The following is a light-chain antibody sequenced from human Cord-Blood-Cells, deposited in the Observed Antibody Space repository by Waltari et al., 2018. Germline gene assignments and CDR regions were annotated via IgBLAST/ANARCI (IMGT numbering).Light chain of an antibody. J-gene: IGLJ2*01. Sequence: QSALTQPPSASGSPGQSVTISCTRTSSDVGGYNYVSWYQQHPGKATKLMIYEVSKRPSGVPYRFAGSKSGNTASLTVSGLQAEDEAYYYCSSYAGSNNFGVFGGGTKLTVL. CDR1: SSDVGGYNY. CDR2: EVS. CDR3: SSYAGSNNFGV. V-gene: IGLV2-8*01.